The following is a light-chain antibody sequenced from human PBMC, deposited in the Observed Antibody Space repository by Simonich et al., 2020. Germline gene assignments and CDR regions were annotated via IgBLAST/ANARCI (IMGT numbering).Light chain of an antibody. CDR2: EVS. CDR3: SSYAGSNNLV. CDR1: SSDVGGYNY. J-gene: IGLJ1*01. Sequence: QSALTQPPSASGSPGQSVTISCTGTSSDVGGYNYVSWYQKHPCKTPKIRIYEVSKPPSGVPDRFSGAKSGNTASLTVSGLQAEDEADYYCSSYAGSNNLVFGTGTKVTVL. V-gene: IGLV2-8*01.